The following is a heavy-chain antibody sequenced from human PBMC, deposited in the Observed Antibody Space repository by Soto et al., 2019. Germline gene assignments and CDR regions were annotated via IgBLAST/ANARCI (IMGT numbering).Heavy chain of an antibody. CDR3: ARGPCGGGSCYSDLFPETGFDS. Sequence: QVQLQESGPGLVKPSETLSLICTVSGGSITHDYWSWVRQPAGKGLEWIGRIHSRGTTNYNPSLEGRVTMSIDTFREQFSLQLTSVTAADTAMYFCARGPCGGGSCYSDLFPETGFDSWCQGTLVTVSS. CDR1: GGSITHDY. V-gene: IGHV4-4*07. D-gene: IGHD2-15*01. CDR2: IHSRGTT. J-gene: IGHJ4*02.